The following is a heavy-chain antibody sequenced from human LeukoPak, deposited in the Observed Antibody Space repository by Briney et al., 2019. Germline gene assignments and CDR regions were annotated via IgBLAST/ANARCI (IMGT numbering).Heavy chain of an antibody. J-gene: IGHJ6*03. V-gene: IGHV3-7*03. CDR1: GFTFSSAW. CDR3: ASENYYGSGSYNMDV. CDR2: VNQDGSGK. D-gene: IGHD3-10*01. Sequence: GGSLRLSCAASGFTFSSAWMSWVRQAPGKGLEWVANVNQDGSGKYYVDSVKGRFTISKDNAKNSLYLQMNSLRAEDTAVYYCASENYYGSGSYNMDVWGKGTTVTISS.